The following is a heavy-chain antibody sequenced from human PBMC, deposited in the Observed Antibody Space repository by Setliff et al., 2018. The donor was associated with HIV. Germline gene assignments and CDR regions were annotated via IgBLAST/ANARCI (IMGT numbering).Heavy chain of an antibody. J-gene: IGHJ4*02. CDR1: AYTFTNYG. CDR2: ISAYNGNT. V-gene: IGHV1-18*01. D-gene: IGHD6-13*01. CDR3: ARDSSIIVAAGPYFDY. Sequence: ASVKVSCKASAYTFTNYGISWVRQAPGQGLEWMGWISAYNGNTNYAQKLQGRVTMTTDTSTSTAYMELRSLRSDDTAVYYCARDSSIIVAAGPYFDYWGQGTLVTVSS.